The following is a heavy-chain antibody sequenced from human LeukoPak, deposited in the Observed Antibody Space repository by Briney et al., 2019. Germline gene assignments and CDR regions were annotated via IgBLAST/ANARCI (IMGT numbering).Heavy chain of an antibody. Sequence: SVKVSCKASGGTFSSYAISWVRQAPGQGLEWMGRIIPILGIANYAQKFQGRVTITADKSTSTAYMELSSLRSEDTAVYNCARVRGSGTYYYFDYWGQGTLVTVSS. CDR1: GGTFSSYA. CDR2: IIPILGIA. V-gene: IGHV1-69*04. J-gene: IGHJ4*02. D-gene: IGHD1-26*01. CDR3: ARVRGSGTYYYFDY.